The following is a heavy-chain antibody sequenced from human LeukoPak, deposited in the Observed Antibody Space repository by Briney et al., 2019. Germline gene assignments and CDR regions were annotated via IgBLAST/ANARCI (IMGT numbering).Heavy chain of an antibody. CDR3: ARELAYCGGDCYSGFDY. CDR1: GFTFSSYS. D-gene: IGHD2-21*02. V-gene: IGHV3-21*01. CDR2: ISSSSSYI. J-gene: IGHJ4*02. Sequence: GESLRLSCAASGFTFSSYSMNWVRQAPGKGLEWVSSISSSSSYIYYADSVKGRFTISRDNAKNSLYLQMNSLRAEDRAVYYCARELAYCGGDCYSGFDYWGQGTLVTVSS.